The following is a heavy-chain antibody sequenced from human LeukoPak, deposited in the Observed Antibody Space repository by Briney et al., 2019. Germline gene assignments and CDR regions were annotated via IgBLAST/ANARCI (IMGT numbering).Heavy chain of an antibody. V-gene: IGHV4-59*01. CDR1: GGSFSGYY. CDR3: ARGVGSGYPDY. J-gene: IGHJ4*02. Sequence: SETLSLTCAVYGGSFSGYYWSWIRQPPGKGLEWIGYIYYSGSTNYNPSLKSRVTISLDTSKNQFSLNLKSVTAADTAVYYCARGVGSGYPDYWGQGTLVTVSS. D-gene: IGHD3-22*01. CDR2: IYYSGST.